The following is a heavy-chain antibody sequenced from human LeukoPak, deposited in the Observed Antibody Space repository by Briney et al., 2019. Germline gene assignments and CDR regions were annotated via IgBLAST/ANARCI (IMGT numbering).Heavy chain of an antibody. D-gene: IGHD1-14*01. V-gene: IGHV5-51*01. CDR2: ITAGDSDT. CDR1: GYSFASYW. J-gene: IGHJ6*02. CDR3: ARFLKPAYYYYGLDV. Sequence: GNSLNISCNCSGYSFASYWMAWVLQMPGKGLKWMRIITAGDSDTRYSLSFEGQVTISADKSISTAFLQWSSLKASDTAMYYCARFLKPAYYYYGLDVWGQGTTVTVSS.